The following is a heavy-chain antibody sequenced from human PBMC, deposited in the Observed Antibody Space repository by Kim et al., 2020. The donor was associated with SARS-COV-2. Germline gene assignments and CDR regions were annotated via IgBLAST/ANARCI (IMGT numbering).Heavy chain of an antibody. D-gene: IGHD2-15*01. CDR2: ISGSGGST. V-gene: IGHV3-23*01. Sequence: GGSLRHSCAASGFTFSSYAMSWVRQAPGKGLEWVSAISGSGGSTYYADSVKGRFTISRDNSKNTLYLQMNSLRAEDTAVYYCAKSHDPPEDCSGGSCYSWSFVSYYYGMDVWGQGTTVTVSS. CDR3: AKSHDPPEDCSGGSCYSWSFVSYYYGMDV. CDR1: GFTFSSYA. J-gene: IGHJ6*02.